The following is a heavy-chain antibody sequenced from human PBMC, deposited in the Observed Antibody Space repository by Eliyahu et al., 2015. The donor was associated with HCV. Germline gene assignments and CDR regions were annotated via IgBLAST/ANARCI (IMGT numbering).Heavy chain of an antibody. V-gene: IGHV3-7*04. J-gene: IGHJ4*02. CDR3: ARGTEWELPTQPFDY. CDR2: INQDGSEK. CDR1: GFTFSXYW. D-gene: IGHD1-26*01. Sequence: EVQLVESGGGLVQPGGSLRLSCAASGFTFSXYWMSWVRQAPGKGLQWVANINQDGSEKYYVDSVKGRFTISRDNTKNSLYLQMNSLRAEDTAVYYCARGTEWELPTQPFDYWGQGTLVTVSS.